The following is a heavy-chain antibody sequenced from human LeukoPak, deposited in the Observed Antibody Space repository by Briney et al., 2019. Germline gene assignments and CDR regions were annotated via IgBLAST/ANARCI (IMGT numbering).Heavy chain of an antibody. CDR2: IYTSGST. Sequence: SETLSLTCTVSGGSISSYYWSWIRQPAGKGLEWIGRIYTSGSTNYNPSLKSRVTMSVDTSKNQFSLKLSSVTAADTAVYYCARGRSVGRVRGVIGWFDPWGQGTLVTVSS. D-gene: IGHD3-10*01. CDR1: GGSISSYY. J-gene: IGHJ5*02. CDR3: ARGRSVGRVRGVIGWFDP. V-gene: IGHV4-4*07.